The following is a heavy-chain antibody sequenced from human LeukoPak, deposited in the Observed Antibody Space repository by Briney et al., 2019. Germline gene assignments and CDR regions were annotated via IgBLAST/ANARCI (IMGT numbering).Heavy chain of an antibody. D-gene: IGHD3-22*01. CDR3: ARDDSSGYRWFDP. V-gene: IGHV4-59*01. Sequence: SGTLSLTCTVSGGSISSYYWSWIRQPPGKGLKWIGNIYYSGYTTYSPSLRSRVTISVDTSKNQFSLKLSSVTAADTAVYYCARDDSSGYRWFDPWGQGTLVTVSS. CDR2: IYYSGYT. CDR1: GGSISSYY. J-gene: IGHJ5*02.